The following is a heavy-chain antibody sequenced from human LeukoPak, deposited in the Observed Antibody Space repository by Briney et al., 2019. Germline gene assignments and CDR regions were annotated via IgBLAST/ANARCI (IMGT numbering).Heavy chain of an antibody. J-gene: IGHJ5*02. Sequence: ASVKVSCKASGYTFTSYGISWVRQAPGQGLEWMGWISAYNGNTNYAQKLQGRVTMTTDTSTSTAYMELSSLRSEDTAVYYCAAGGYDILTGYYEFDPWGQGTLVTVSS. CDR1: GYTFTSYG. D-gene: IGHD3-9*01. V-gene: IGHV1-18*04. CDR3: AAGGYDILTGYYEFDP. CDR2: ISAYNGNT.